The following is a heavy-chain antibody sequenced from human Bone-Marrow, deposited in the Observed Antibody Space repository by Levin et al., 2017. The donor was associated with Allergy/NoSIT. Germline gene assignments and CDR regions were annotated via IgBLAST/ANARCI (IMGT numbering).Heavy chain of an antibody. Sequence: SSETLSLTCTVSGGSISSYYWSWIRQPAGKGLEWIGRIYTSGSTNYNPSLKSRVTMSVDTSKNQFSLKLSSVTAADTAVYYCARNADAMILGDAFDIWGQGTMVTVSS. CDR2: IYTSGST. D-gene: IGHD3-22*01. CDR3: ARNADAMILGDAFDI. V-gene: IGHV4-4*07. J-gene: IGHJ3*02. CDR1: GGSISSYY.